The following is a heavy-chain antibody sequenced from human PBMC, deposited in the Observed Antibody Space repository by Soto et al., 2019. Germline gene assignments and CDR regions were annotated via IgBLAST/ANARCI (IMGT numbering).Heavy chain of an antibody. CDR1: GYTFTSYY. V-gene: IGHV1-46*01. CDR3: ASFLSNGDHYYYYYYGMDV. CDR2: INPSGGST. J-gene: IGHJ6*02. D-gene: IGHD3-22*01. Sequence: ASVKVSCKASGYTFTSYYMHWVRQAPGQGLEWMGIINPSGGSTKYSQKFQGRVTITRDTSASTAYMELSSLRSEDTAVYYCASFLSNGDHYYYYYYGMDVWGQGTTVTVSS.